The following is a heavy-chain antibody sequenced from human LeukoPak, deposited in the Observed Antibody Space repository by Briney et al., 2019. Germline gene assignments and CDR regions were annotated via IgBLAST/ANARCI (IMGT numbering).Heavy chain of an antibody. D-gene: IGHD2-15*01. V-gene: IGHV1-2*02. CDR1: GYTFTGYY. Sequence: ASVKVSCKASGYTFTGYYMHWVRQAPGQGLEWMGWVNPNSGGTNYAQKFQGRVTMTRDTSISTAYMELSRLRSDDTAVYYCARGVVVHDAFDIWGQGTMVTVSS. CDR3: ARGVVVHDAFDI. J-gene: IGHJ3*02. CDR2: VNPNSGGT.